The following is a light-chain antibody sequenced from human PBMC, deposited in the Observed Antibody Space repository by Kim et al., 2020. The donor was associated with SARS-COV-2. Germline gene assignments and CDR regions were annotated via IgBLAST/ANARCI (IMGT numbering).Light chain of an antibody. CDR3: AAWDDTLSGRV. Sequence: GQEVTISCYGGFSTIEKNYVYWYQQVPGMDPKVLIYRNNERPSGVPDRFSGSKSGTSASLAISGLRSEDEADYYCAAWDDTLSGRVFGGGPKVTVL. V-gene: IGLV1-47*01. CDR2: RNN. J-gene: IGLJ3*02. CDR1: FSTIEKNY.